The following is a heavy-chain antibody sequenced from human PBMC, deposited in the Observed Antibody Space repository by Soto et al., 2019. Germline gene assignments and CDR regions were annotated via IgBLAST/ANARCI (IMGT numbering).Heavy chain of an antibody. D-gene: IGHD5-12*01. CDR3: ATLYGGYPGTHQTIDY. V-gene: IGHV4-59*01. CDR1: GGSISSYY. J-gene: IGHJ4*02. Sequence: PSETLSLTCTVSGGSISSYYWSWIRQPPGKGLGWIGYIYYSGSTNYNPSLKSRVTISVDTSKNQFSLKLSSVTAADTAVYYCATLYGGYPGTHQTIDYWGQGTLVTVSS. CDR2: IYYSGST.